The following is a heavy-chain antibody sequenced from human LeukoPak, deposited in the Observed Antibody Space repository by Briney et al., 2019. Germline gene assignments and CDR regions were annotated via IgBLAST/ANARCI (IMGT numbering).Heavy chain of an antibody. CDR3: AKHNPAREVFDD. V-gene: IGHV3-30*02. J-gene: IGHJ4*02. CDR2: IRYDGTNN. D-gene: IGHD1-14*01. Sequence: AGGSLRLSCAASGFAFDTYAMVWVRQAPGKGLEWVAFIRYDGTNNYYADSVKGRFTISRDNSKYTLFLQMNSLRPEDTAVYYCAKHNPAREVFDDWGQGTLVTVSS. CDR1: GFAFDTYA.